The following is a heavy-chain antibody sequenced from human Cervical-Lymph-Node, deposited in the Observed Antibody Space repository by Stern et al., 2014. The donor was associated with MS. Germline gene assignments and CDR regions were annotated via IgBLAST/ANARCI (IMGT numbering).Heavy chain of an antibody. Sequence: QVTLKESGPALVKPTQTLTLTCTFSGFSLSTSGMRVSWIRQPPGKDLEWLARIDWDDDKFYRTYMKTRLTISKGQSKNQVVSTMTNMDPVDTATYYCARMGYTGRGAFDIWGQGTMVTVSS. CDR2: IDWDDDK. V-gene: IGHV2-70*04. J-gene: IGHJ3*02. CDR3: ARMGYTGRGAFDI. D-gene: IGHD1-1*01. CDR1: GFSLSTSGMR.